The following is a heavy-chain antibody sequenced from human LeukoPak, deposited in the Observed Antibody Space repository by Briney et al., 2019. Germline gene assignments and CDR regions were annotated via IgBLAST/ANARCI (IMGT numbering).Heavy chain of an antibody. Sequence: GGSLRLSCAASGFTFNSYGMSWVRQAPGKWLEWVSSISSSSSYIYYADSVKGRFTISRDNAKNSLYLQMNSLRAEDTAVYYCARTEAMIVVPFDYWGQGTLVTVSS. D-gene: IGHD3-22*01. J-gene: IGHJ4*02. CDR1: GFTFNSYG. CDR2: ISSSSSYI. V-gene: IGHV3-21*01. CDR3: ARTEAMIVVPFDY.